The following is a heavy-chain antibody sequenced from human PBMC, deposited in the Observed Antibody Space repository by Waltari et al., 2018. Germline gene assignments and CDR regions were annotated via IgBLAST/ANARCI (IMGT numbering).Heavy chain of an antibody. Sequence: EVQLVESGGGLVQPGGSLRLSCAASGFTVSSNYMSWVRQAPGKGLEWVSVIDSGGRTYYSSSVKGRFTISRDNAKNTLYLQMNSLRAEDTAVYYCARDSYQARIVGAGRSGYFDYWGQGTLVTVSS. CDR3: ARDSYQARIVGAGRSGYFDY. CDR1: GFTVSSNY. CDR2: IDSGGRT. J-gene: IGHJ4*02. V-gene: IGHV3-66*02. D-gene: IGHD1-26*01.